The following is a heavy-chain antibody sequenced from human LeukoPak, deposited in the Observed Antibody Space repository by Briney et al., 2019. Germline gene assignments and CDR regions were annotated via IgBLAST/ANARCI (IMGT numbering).Heavy chain of an antibody. V-gene: IGHV3-7*01. J-gene: IGHJ6*04. CDR2: IKEDGSAN. Sequence: GGSLRLSCAASGFTFSGYWMSWVRQAPRKGLEWVANIKEDGSANQYVDSVKGRFTISRDNAKNSLYLQMNSLRAEDTAVYYCAWTRGYSTGYVDVWGKGTTVIVSS. CDR1: GFTFSGYW. CDR3: AWTRGYSTGYVDV. D-gene: IGHD5-18*01.